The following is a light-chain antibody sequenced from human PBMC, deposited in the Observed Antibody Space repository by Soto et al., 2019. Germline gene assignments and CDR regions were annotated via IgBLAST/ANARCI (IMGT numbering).Light chain of an antibody. Sequence: EILMTQSPDTLSVSPGERVTLSCRASRTVSNRLAWYQHKPGQAPRLLISGASTGATGIPPRFRGSGSGTEFTLTISSLQSEDFAVYYCQQYNNWPPITFGQGTRLEI. CDR2: GAS. CDR1: RTVSNR. CDR3: QQYNNWPPIT. V-gene: IGKV3-15*01. J-gene: IGKJ5*01.